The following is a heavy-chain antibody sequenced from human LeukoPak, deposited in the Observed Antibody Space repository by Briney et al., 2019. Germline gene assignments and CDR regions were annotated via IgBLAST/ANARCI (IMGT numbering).Heavy chain of an antibody. V-gene: IGHV3-7*01. CDR1: GFTFSSYW. CDR3: ARDLDSSSSYYYYYMDV. J-gene: IGHJ6*03. CDR2: IKQDGSEK. Sequence: GGSLRLSCAASGFTFSSYWMSWVRQAPGKGLEWVANIKQDGSEKYYVDSVKGRFTISRDNAKNSLYLQMNSLRAEDTAVYYCARDLDSSSSYYYYYMDVWGKGTTVTVSS. D-gene: IGHD6-6*01.